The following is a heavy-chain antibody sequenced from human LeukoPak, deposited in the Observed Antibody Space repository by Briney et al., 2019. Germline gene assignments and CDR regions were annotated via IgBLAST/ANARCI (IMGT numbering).Heavy chain of an antibody. CDR3: AREGHSSGHCGDFDI. CDR2: ISSDGGFA. D-gene: IGHD3-22*01. CDR1: GLTFSNYP. V-gene: IGHV3-64*01. Sequence: PGGSLRLSCAASGLTFSNYPMHWVRQAPGTGLQYVSGISSDGGFAHYANSVKDRFTIARDNSKNTMYLQMDRLRPEDMAVYYCAREGHSSGHCGDFDIWGQGTMVTVSS. J-gene: IGHJ3*02.